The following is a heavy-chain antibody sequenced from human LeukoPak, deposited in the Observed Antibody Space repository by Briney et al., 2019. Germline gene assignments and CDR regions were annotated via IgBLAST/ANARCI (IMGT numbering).Heavy chain of an antibody. V-gene: IGHV4-31*03. Sequence: SETLSLTCTVSGGSISSGGYYWSWIRQHPGKGLEWIGYIYYSGSTYYNPSLKSRVTISVDTSKNQFSLKLSSVTAADTAVYYCASNVLMVYAGVPYFDLWGRGTLVTVSS. D-gene: IGHD2-8*01. CDR1: GGSISSGGYY. J-gene: IGHJ2*01. CDR3: ASNVLMVYAGVPYFDL. CDR2: IYYSGST.